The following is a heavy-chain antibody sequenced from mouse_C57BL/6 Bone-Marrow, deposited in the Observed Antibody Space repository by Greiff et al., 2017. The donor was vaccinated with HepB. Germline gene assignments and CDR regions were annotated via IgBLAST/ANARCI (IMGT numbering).Heavy chain of an antibody. CDR3: ARYNDYYGSSPYAMDY. J-gene: IGHJ4*01. CDR1: GFTFTDYY. D-gene: IGHD1-1*01. V-gene: IGHV7-3*01. Sequence: EVQGVESGGGLVQPGGSLSLSCAASGFTFTDYYMSWVRQPPGTALEWLGFIRNKANGYTTEYSASVKGRFTISRDNSQSILYLQMNALRAEDSATYYGARYNDYYGSSPYAMDYWGQGTSVTVSS. CDR2: IRNKANGYTT.